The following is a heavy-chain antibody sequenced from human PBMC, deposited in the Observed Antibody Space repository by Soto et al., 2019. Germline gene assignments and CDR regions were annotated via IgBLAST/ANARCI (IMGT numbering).Heavy chain of an antibody. Sequence: KGLEWVSAISGSGGSTYYADSVKGRFTISRDNSKNTLYLQMNSLRAEDTAVYYFVLSDIDVIRAARRLFAYWGQRSLVIVSS. CDR2: ISGSGGST. D-gene: IGHD2-2*01. J-gene: IGHJ4*02. CDR3: VLSDIDVIRAARRLFAY. V-gene: IGHV3-23*01.